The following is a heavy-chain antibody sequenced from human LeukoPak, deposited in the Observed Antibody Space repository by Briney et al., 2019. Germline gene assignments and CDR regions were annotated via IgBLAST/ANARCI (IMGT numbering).Heavy chain of an antibody. CDR1: GFTFSSYA. Sequence: GGSLRLSCAASGFTFSSYAMHWVRQAPGKGLEWAAVISYDGSNKYYADSVKGRFTISRDNSKNTLYLQMNSLRAEDTAVYYCARERPREVVAYYFDYWGQGTLVTVSS. CDR3: ARERPREVVAYYFDY. CDR2: ISYDGSNK. J-gene: IGHJ4*02. D-gene: IGHD2-15*01. V-gene: IGHV3-30-3*01.